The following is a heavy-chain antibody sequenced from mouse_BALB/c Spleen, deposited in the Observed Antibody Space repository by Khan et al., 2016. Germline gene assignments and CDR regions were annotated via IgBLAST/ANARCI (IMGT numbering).Heavy chain of an antibody. Sequence: EVQLQESGPGLVKPSQSLSLTCTVTGYSITSDYAWNWVRQFPGNKLEWMGYISYSGLTNYNPSLKSRISITRDTSKNQFFLQLISVTTEDTVTSFCAYDGYYAWFPYWGRGTLVTISA. CDR1: GYSITSDYA. J-gene: IGHJ3*01. V-gene: IGHV3-2*02. CDR2: ISYSGLT. CDR3: AYDGYYAWFPY. D-gene: IGHD2-3*01.